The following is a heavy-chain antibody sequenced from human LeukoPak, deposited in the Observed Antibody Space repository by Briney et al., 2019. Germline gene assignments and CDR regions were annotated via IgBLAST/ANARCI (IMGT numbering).Heavy chain of an antibody. D-gene: IGHD3-3*01. Sequence: GGSLRLSCAASGFTFSSYSMNWVRQAPGKGLEWVSSISSSSSYIYYADSVKGRFTISRDNAKNSLYLQMNSLRAEDTAVYYCASKFWSGYYRGLGYFDYWGQGTLVTVSS. V-gene: IGHV3-21*01. J-gene: IGHJ4*02. CDR2: ISSSSSYI. CDR1: GFTFSSYS. CDR3: ASKFWSGYYRGLGYFDY.